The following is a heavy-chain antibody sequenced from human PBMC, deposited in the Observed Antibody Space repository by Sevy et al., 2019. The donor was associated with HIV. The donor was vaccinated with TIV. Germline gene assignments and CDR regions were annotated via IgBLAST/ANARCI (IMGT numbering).Heavy chain of an antibody. CDR2: VTHSGFT. V-gene: IGHV4-34*01. CDR1: GGSFSANY. CDR3: ARGGGITATAIETWFDA. D-gene: IGHD1-7*01. Sequence: SETLSLTCAVYGGSFSANYWSWIRLPPGKGLEWIGEVTHSGFTKYNPSLESRVTISVDTSKNQFSLKMNSVTAADTAVYYGARGGGITATAIETWFDAWGQGTLVTVSS. J-gene: IGHJ5*02.